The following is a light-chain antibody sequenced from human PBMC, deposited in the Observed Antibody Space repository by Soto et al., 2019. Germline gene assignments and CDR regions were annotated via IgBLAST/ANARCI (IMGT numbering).Light chain of an antibody. Sequence: EIVLTQSPGTLSLSPGEKATVSCRASQSVSSSYLALYQQKPGQAPRILIYGESSSATGIPDRISGSGSGTDFTLTISRLEPEDFAVYYCQQYGSSPPLTFGGGTKVEIK. CDR2: GES. CDR1: QSVSSSY. CDR3: QQYGSSPPLT. J-gene: IGKJ4*01. V-gene: IGKV3-20*01.